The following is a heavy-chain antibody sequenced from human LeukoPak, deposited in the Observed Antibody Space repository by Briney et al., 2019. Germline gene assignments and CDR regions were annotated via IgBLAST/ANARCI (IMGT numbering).Heavy chain of an antibody. CDR2: IYYSGST. J-gene: IGHJ4*02. D-gene: IGHD2-2*01. CDR3: AGGIYCSSTSCYQHYDHYFDY. CDR1: GGSISSSSYY. V-gene: IGHV4-39*01. Sequence: SETLSLTCTVSGGSISSSSYYWGWIRQPPGKGLEWIGSIYYSGSTYYNPSLKSRVTISVDTSKNQFSLKLSSVTAADTAVYYCAGGIYCSSTSCYQHYDHYFDYWGQGTLVTVSS.